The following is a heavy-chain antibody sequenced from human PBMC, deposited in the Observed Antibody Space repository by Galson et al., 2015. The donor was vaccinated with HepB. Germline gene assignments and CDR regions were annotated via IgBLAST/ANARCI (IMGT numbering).Heavy chain of an antibody. CDR2: ISGSGGST. CDR1: GFTFSSYA. D-gene: IGHD3-3*01. Sequence: SLRLSCAASGFTFSSYAMSWVRQAPGKGLEWVSAISGSGGSTYYADSVKGRFTISRDNSKNTLYLQMNSLRAEDTAVYYCAKSRLGRYYDFWSGLDNWFDPWGQGTLVTVSS. V-gene: IGHV3-23*01. J-gene: IGHJ5*02. CDR3: AKSRLGRYYDFWSGLDNWFDP.